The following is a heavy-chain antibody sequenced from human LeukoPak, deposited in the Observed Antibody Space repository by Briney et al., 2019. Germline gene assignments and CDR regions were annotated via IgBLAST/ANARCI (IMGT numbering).Heavy chain of an antibody. Sequence: SETLSLTCTVSGGSISSYYWSWIRQPPGKGLEWIGYIYYSGSTNYNPSLKSRVTISVDTSKNQFSLKLSSVTAADTAVYYCAGHTLVAASSFDYWGRGTLVTVSS. D-gene: IGHD2-15*01. V-gene: IGHV4-59*08. CDR1: GGSISSYY. J-gene: IGHJ4*02. CDR3: AGHTLVAASSFDY. CDR2: IYYSGST.